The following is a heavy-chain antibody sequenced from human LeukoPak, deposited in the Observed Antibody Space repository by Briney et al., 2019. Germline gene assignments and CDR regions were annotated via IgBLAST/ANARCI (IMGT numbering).Heavy chain of an antibody. CDR2: IYSGGST. V-gene: IGHV3-66*01. J-gene: IGHJ5*02. CDR1: GFTVSSNF. Sequence: PGGSLRLSCAASGFTVSSNFMSWVRQAPGKGLEWVSVIYSGGSTYYADSVKGRFTISRDNSKNTLYLQMNSLRAEDTAVYYCARAKDYYGSGTPNWFDPWGQGTLVTVSS. D-gene: IGHD3-10*01. CDR3: ARAKDYYGSGTPNWFDP.